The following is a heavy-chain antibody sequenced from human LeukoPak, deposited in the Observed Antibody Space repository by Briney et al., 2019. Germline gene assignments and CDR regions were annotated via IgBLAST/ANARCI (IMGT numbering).Heavy chain of an antibody. J-gene: IGHJ4*02. V-gene: IGHV1-18*01. CDR1: GYTFTSYG. CDR3: ARDASIAAAGKGVGY. D-gene: IGHD6-13*01. CDR2: ISAYNGNT. Sequence: GASVKVSCKASGYTFTSYGISWVRQAPGQGLKWMGWISAYNGNTNYAQKLQGRVTMTTDTSTSTAYMELRSLRSDDTAVYYCARDASIAAAGKGVGYWGQGTLVTVSS.